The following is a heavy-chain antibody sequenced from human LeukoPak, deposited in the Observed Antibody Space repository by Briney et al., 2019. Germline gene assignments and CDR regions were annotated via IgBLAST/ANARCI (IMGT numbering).Heavy chain of an antibody. CDR2: INYDGSST. V-gene: IGHV3-74*01. D-gene: IGHD5-24*01. CDR3: ARSMATIPIPCGY. J-gene: IGHJ4*02. CDR1: GFTFSNYW. Sequence: GGSLRLSCAASGFTFSNYWMHWVRQAPGKGLMWVSRINYDGSSTIYADSVKGRFTISRDNAKNTLYLQMNSLRAEDTAVYCCARSMATIPIPCGYWGQGTLVTVSS.